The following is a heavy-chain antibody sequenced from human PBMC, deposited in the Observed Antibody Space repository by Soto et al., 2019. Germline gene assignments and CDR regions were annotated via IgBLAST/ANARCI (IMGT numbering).Heavy chain of an antibody. D-gene: IGHD3-10*01. CDR2: IYYSGST. Sequence: PSETLSLTCAVSGYSISSSNWWGSIRQPPGKGMEWIGYIYYSGSTYYNPSLKSRVTMSVDTSKNQFSLKLSSVTAVDTAVYYCARKGYRSGSSCYFHYWGQGTVVNVSS. CDR1: GYSISSSNW. J-gene: IGHJ4*02. V-gene: IGHV4-28*01. CDR3: ARKGYRSGSSCYFHY.